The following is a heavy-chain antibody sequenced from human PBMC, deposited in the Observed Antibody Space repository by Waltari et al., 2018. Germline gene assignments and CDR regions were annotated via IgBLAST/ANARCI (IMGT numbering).Heavy chain of an antibody. CDR1: AGSISSSNS. CDR3: ARIILGATDDYSYAMDV. V-gene: IGHV4-4*02. D-gene: IGHD1-26*01. Sequence: QVQLQESGPGLVKPSGTLSLTCAVSAGSISSSNSWTGVRQPPGKGLEWIGEIDHNGNTNYNPSLKSRVTMSVDKSKNQFSLKLRSVTAADTAIYYCARIILGATDDYSYAMDVWGQGITVTVSS. J-gene: IGHJ6*02. CDR2: IDHNGNT.